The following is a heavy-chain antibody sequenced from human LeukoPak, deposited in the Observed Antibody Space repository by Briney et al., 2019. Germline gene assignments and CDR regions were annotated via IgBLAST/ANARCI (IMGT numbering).Heavy chain of an antibody. D-gene: IGHD3-22*01. CDR1: EFTFSSHA. CDR3: ARSASYDSTSYYIYYFLDV. V-gene: IGHV3-30*04. CDR2: ISSDGSYK. Sequence: GGSLRLSCAASEFTFSSHALHWVRQAPGKGLEWVAVISSDGSYKYYADSVKGRFTISGDNSKNTLYLHMKSLRAEDTAVYYCARSASYDSTSYYIYYFLDVWGKGTTVTISS. J-gene: IGHJ6*03.